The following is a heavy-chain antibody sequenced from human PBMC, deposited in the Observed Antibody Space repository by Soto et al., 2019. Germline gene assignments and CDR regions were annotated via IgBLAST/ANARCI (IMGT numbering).Heavy chain of an antibody. CDR1: GGTFSSYA. D-gene: IGHD3-9*01. CDR3: ARIPRHDILTGPNWFDP. V-gene: IGHV1-69*13. Sequence: KEAPASVKVSCKASGGTFSSYAISWVRQAPGQGLEWMGGIIPIFGTANYAQKFQGRVTITADESTSTAYMELSSLRSEDTAVYYCARIPRHDILTGPNWFDPWGQGTLVTVSS. CDR2: IIPIFGTA. J-gene: IGHJ5*02.